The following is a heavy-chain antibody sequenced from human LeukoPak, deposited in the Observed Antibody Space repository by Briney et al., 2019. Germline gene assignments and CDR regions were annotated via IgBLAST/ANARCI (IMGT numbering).Heavy chain of an antibody. J-gene: IGHJ4*02. V-gene: IGHV4-39*01. D-gene: IGHD1-26*01. Sequence: KPSETLSLTCTVSGGSISSSRYYWGWIRQPPGKGLEWIGSIYYSGSTYYNPSLKSRVTISVATSKNQFSLKLRSVTAADTAVYCCARQGGGATTWPPFDYWGQGTLVTVSS. CDR1: GGSISSSRYY. CDR2: IYYSGST. CDR3: ARQGGGATTWPPFDY.